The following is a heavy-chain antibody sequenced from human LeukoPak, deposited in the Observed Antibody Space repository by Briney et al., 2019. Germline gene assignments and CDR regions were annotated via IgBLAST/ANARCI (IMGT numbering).Heavy chain of an antibody. Sequence: GGSLRPSCAVSGFTFSGFWMNWSRQAPGKGLEWVASINSDGSEGYYADVVKGRFTISRDNAKNSLYLQINSLRAEDTAVYYCARSSYSSSSSVWGQGTMVTVSS. V-gene: IGHV3-7*03. CDR3: ARSSYSSSSSV. J-gene: IGHJ3*01. D-gene: IGHD6-6*01. CDR2: INSDGSEG. CDR1: GFTFSGFW.